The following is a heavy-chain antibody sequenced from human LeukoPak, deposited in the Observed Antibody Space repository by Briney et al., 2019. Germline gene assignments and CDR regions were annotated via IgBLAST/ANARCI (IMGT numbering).Heavy chain of an antibody. Sequence: ASVKVSCKASGYTFTSYYMHWVRQAPGQGLEWMGIINPSGGSTSYAQKFQGRVTMTRDMSTSTVYMELSSLRSEDTAVYYCARDLFGIVGAQRAFDIWGQGTMVTVSS. V-gene: IGHV1-46*01. CDR1: GYTFTSYY. CDR3: ARDLFGIVGAQRAFDI. J-gene: IGHJ3*02. D-gene: IGHD1-26*01. CDR2: INPSGGST.